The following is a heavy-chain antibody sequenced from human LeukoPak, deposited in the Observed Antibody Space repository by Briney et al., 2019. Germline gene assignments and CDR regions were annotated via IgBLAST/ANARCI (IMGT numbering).Heavy chain of an antibody. D-gene: IGHD4-17*01. CDR1: GGTFSSYA. CDR3: AQPATVTTFRLEYYYGMDV. J-gene: IGHJ6*02. Sequence: ASVKVSCKASGGTFSSYAISWVRQAPGQGLEWMGWINTNTGNPTYAQGFTGRFVFSLDTSVSTAYLQISSLKAEDTAVYYCAQPATVTTFRLEYYYGMDVWGQGTTVTVSS. V-gene: IGHV7-4-1*02. CDR2: INTNTGNP.